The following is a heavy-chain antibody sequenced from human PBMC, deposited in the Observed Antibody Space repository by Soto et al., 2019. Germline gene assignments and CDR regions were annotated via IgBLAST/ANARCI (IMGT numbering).Heavy chain of an antibody. J-gene: IGHJ6*02. CDR3: ARRLTGSQRYYYYYGMDV. CDR2: IIPIFGTA. D-gene: IGHD3-9*01. Sequence: QVQLVQSGAEVQKPGSSVKVSCKASGGTFSSYAISWVRQAPGQGLEWMGGIIPIFGTANYAQKFQGRVTITADKSTSTAYMELSSLRSEDTAVYYCARRLTGSQRYYYYYGMDVWGQGTTVTVSS. V-gene: IGHV1-69*06. CDR1: GGTFSSYA.